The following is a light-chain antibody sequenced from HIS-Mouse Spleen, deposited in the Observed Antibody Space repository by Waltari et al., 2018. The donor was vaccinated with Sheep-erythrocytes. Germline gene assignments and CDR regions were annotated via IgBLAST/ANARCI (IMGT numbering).Light chain of an antibody. V-gene: IGLV3-1*01. CDR1: KLGAKY. CDR2: QDS. J-gene: IGLJ2*01. CDR3: QAWDSSTAWNVV. Sequence: SYELTQPPSVSVSPGQTASITCSGDKLGAKYARWYQQKPGQSPVLVIYQDSKRPSGIPERFSGSNDGNTATLTISGTQAMDEADDYCQAWDSSTAWNVVFGGGTKLTVL.